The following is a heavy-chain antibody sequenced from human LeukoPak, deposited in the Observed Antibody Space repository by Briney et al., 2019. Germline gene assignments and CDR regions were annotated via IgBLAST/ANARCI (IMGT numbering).Heavy chain of an antibody. V-gene: IGHV3-74*01. CDR2: IKSDGSMT. CDR1: GFTFSGYW. CDR3: ASQVVGAAFDP. Sequence: GGSLRLSCVASGFTFSGYWMHWVRQPPGKGLVWVSRIKSDGSMTNYADSVKGRFTISRDNAKNTLYLQVNSLRAEDTAVYYCASQVVGAAFDPWGQGTLVTVSS. J-gene: IGHJ5*02. D-gene: IGHD2-15*01.